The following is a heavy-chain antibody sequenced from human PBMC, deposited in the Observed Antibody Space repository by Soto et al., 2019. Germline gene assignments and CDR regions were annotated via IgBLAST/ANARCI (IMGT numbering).Heavy chain of an antibody. J-gene: IGHJ4*02. CDR3: AKRARDGYNSPIDY. CDR2: IIARNGDS. Sequence: EVQLLESGGGLVQPGGSLRLSCAASGFIFTNYAMGWVRQAPGKGLEWVSGIIARNGDSYYAESVKGRFTISRDISKSMWYLQMNSLRAEDAAVYHCAKRARDGYNSPIDYWGQGTLVTVSS. CDR1: GFIFTNYA. D-gene: IGHD5-12*01. V-gene: IGHV3-23*01.